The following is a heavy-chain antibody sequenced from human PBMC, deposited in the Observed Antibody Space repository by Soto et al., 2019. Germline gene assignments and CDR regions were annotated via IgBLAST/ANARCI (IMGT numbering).Heavy chain of an antibody. CDR2: IWYDGSNK. CDR1: GFTFSSYG. Sequence: QVQLVESGGGVVQPGRSLRLSCAASGFTFSSYGMHWVRQAPGKGLEWVAVIWYDGSNKYYADSVKGRFTISRDNSKNTRYLQMNSLRAEDTALYSCARIMFGGDCYDFDSWAREPWSPSPQ. V-gene: IGHV3-33*01. J-gene: IGHJ4*02. CDR3: ARIMFGGDCYDFDS. D-gene: IGHD2-21*02.